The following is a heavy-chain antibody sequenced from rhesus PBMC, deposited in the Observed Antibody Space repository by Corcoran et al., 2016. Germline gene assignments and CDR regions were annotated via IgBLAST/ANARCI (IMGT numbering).Heavy chain of an antibody. CDR1: GFTFSGYE. J-gene: IGHJ6*01. V-gene: IGHV3-115*02. CDR3: ARRYSWNNFYGLDS. Sequence: EVQLAESGGGLVQPGGSLSLSCAASGFTFSGYEMHWVRQAPGKGLESVSVFGGYSSYTHYVDAVKGRITISRDNANNSLSLQMNSLSAEDTAVYYCARRYSWNNFYGLDSWGQGVVVTVSS. CDR2: FGGYSSYT. D-gene: IGHD1-20*01.